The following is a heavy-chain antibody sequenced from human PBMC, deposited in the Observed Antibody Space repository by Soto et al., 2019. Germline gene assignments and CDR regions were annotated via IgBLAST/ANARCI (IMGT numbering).Heavy chain of an antibody. V-gene: IGHV5-51*01. CDR1: GYSFTSYW. CDR2: IYPGDSDT. D-gene: IGHD5-12*01. J-gene: IGHJ4*02. Sequence: GVSLKISCKGSGYSFTSYWIGWVRQMPGKGLEWMGIIYPGDSDTRHNPSFQGQVTISADKSISTAYLQWSSLRASDTAMYYCASLRDGYNFYWGQGTLVTVSS. CDR3: ASLRDGYNFY.